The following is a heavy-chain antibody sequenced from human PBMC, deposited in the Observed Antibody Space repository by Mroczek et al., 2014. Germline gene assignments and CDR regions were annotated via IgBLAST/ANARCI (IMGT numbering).Heavy chain of an antibody. CDR3: ARVGLEWIQLWLKVDYYYYMDV. CDR2: MNPNSGNT. V-gene: IGHV1-8*01. CDR1: GYTFTSYD. J-gene: IGHJ6*03. Sequence: QVQLVESGAEVKKPGASVKVSCKASGYTFTSYDINWVRQATGQGLEWMGWMNPNSGNTGYAQKFQGRVTMTRNTSISTAYMELSSLRSEDTAVYYCARVGLEWIQLWLKVDYYYYMDVWGKGPRSPSP. D-gene: IGHD5-18*01.